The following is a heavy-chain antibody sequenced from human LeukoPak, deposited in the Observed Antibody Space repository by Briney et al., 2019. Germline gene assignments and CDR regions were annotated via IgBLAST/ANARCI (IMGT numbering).Heavy chain of an antibody. Sequence: SVKVSCKASGGTFSSYAISWVRQAPGQGLEWMGGIIPIFGTANYAQKFQGRVTMTRDMSTSTDYMELSSLRSEDTAIYYCARDDSVGDNAWWFDPWGQGTLVTVSS. CDR1: GGTFSSYA. J-gene: IGHJ5*02. V-gene: IGHV1-69*05. CDR3: ARDDSVGDNAWWFDP. CDR2: IIPIFGTA. D-gene: IGHD1-26*01.